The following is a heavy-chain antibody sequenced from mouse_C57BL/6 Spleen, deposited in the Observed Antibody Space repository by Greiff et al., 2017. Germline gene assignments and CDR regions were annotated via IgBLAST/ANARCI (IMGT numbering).Heavy chain of an antibody. J-gene: IGHJ2*01. V-gene: IGHV1-82*01. CDR2: IYPGDGDT. D-gene: IGHD6-1*01. CDR3: VCFCSRDLYCDY. CDR1: GYAFSSSW. Sequence: VQLQESGPELVKPGASVKISCKASGYAFSSSWMNWVKQRPGKGLEWIGRIYPGDGDTNYTGTFKGKATLTADKSSSTAYMQLSSLTSEDSAVEFCVCFCSRDLYCDYWGQGTTLTVSS.